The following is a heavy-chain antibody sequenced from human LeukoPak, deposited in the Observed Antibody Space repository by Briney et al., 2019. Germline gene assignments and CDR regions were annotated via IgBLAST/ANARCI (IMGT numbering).Heavy chain of an antibody. CDR2: ISSSSSYI. D-gene: IGHD6-19*01. Sequence: GGSLRLSCAASGFTFSSYSMNWVRQAPGKGLEWVSSISSSSSYIYYADSVKGRFTISRDNAKNSLYLQMNSLRAEDTGVYYCAKRSAESSGYFDYWGQGTLVTVSS. V-gene: IGHV3-21*04. J-gene: IGHJ4*02. CDR3: AKRSAESSGYFDY. CDR1: GFTFSSYS.